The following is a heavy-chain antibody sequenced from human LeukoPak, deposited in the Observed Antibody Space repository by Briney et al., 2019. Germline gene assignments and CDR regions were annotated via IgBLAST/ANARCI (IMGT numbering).Heavy chain of an antibody. CDR3: ARRRRSRVDY. CDR1: GGSFSGYY. V-gene: IGHV4-34*01. CDR2: INHSGST. Sequence: PSETLSLTCAVYGGSFSGYYWSWIRQPPGKGLEWIGEINHSGSTNYNPSLKSRVTISVDTSKNQFSLKLSSVTAADTAVYYCARRRRSRVDYWGQGTLVTVSS. D-gene: IGHD6-6*01. J-gene: IGHJ4*02.